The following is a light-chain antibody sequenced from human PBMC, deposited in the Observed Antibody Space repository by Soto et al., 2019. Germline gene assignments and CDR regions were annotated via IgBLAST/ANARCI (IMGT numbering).Light chain of an antibody. V-gene: IGLV2-23*01. CDR2: EGS. Sequence: QSALTQPASVSGSPGQSITISCTGTRSDVGSYNFVSWYQQHPGKAPKLIIYEGSKRPSGVSNRFSGSKSGITAALTISGLQADDEADYFCCSYAGDKSPYVFGTGTKLTVL. CDR1: RSDVGSYNF. CDR3: CSYAGDKSPYV. J-gene: IGLJ1*01.